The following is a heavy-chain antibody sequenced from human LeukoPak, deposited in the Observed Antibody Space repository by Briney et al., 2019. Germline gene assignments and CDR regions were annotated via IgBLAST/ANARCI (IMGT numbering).Heavy chain of an antibody. J-gene: IGHJ4*02. D-gene: IGHD1-14*01. V-gene: IGHV3-15*07. CDR3: TKGFRPGY. Sequence: WVRQALGKGLEWVGRIKSKTDGGTTDYAAPVKGRFTISRDDSKNTLYLQMNSLKTEDTAVYYCTKGFRPGYWGQGTLVTVSS. CDR2: IKSKTDGGTT.